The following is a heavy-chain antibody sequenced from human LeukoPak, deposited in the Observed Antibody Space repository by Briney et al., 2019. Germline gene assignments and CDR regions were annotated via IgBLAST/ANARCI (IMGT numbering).Heavy chain of an antibody. CDR3: AKTLTVTNRLVYAFDI. V-gene: IGHV3-23*01. Sequence: PGGSLRLSCAASGFTFSSYDMSWVRQAPGKGLEWVSAISGSGGSTYYADSVKGRFTISRDNSKNTLYLQMNSLRAEDTAVYYCAKTLTVTNRLVYAFDIWGQGTMVTVSS. J-gene: IGHJ3*02. D-gene: IGHD4-17*01. CDR2: ISGSGGST. CDR1: GFTFSSYD.